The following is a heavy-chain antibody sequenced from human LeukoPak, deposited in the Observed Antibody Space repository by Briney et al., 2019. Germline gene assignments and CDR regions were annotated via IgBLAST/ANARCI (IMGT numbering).Heavy chain of an antibody. D-gene: IGHD3-3*01. CDR3: GRGITIFGVVTHYYYSGRDV. CDR2: MNPNSGNT. CDR1: GYTFTSYD. V-gene: IGHV1-8*01. J-gene: IGHJ6*02. Sequence: GASVKVSCKASGYTFTSYDINWVRQATGQGLEWMGWMNPNSGNTGYAQKFQGRVTMTRNTSISTAYMELSSLRSEDTAVYYCGRGITIFGVVTHYYYSGRDVWGQGPRSPSP.